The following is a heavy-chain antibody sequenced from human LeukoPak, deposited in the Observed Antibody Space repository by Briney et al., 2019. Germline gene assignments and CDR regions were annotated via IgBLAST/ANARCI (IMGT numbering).Heavy chain of an antibody. CDR2: INSDVSST. J-gene: IGHJ4*02. V-gene: IGHV3-74*01. CDR3: AKDTPHCSGGSCYDY. D-gene: IGHD2-15*01. Sequence: GGSLRLSCAASGFTFSSYWMHWVRQAPGKGLVWVSRINSDVSSTSYADSVKGRFTISRDNAKNTLYLQMNSLRAEDTAVYYCAKDTPHCSGGSCYDYWGQGTLVTVSS. CDR1: GFTFSSYW.